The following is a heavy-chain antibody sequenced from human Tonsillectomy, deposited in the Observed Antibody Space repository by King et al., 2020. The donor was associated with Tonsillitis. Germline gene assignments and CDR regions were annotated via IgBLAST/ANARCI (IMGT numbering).Heavy chain of an antibody. V-gene: IGHV3-64D*06. Sequence: VQLVESGGGLVQPGGSLRLSCSASGLTFSDYAIHWVRQAPGKGLEYITSITHTGGSTYFADSVRDTFTLSRDNSNNTVYIQMSSLRPEDTAMYYCVKEGPGVKILGGIREGFDVWGQGTVVTVSS. CDR3: VKEGPGVKILGGIREGFDV. CDR2: ITHTGGST. D-gene: IGHD3-3*01. CDR1: GLTFSDYA. J-gene: IGHJ3*01.